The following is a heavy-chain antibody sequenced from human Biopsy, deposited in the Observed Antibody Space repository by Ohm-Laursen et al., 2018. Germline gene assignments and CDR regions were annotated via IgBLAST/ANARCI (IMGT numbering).Heavy chain of an antibody. CDR2: AYPSGTT. V-gene: IGHV4-4*07. J-gene: IGHJ6*02. D-gene: IGHD3-10*01. CDR1: GASLTDYF. CDR3: AGSRGHYFNGLDV. Sequence: VTLSLPCSVSGASLTDYFWRWIWQPAGKGLEWIGRAYPSGTTYYNPSLKGRVTISIDASKNQLSLTVTSVTAADTAVFYCAGSRGHYFNGLDVWGQGTTVIVSS.